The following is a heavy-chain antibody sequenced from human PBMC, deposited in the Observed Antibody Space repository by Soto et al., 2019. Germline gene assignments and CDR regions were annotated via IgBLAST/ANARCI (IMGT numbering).Heavy chain of an antibody. CDR2: ISSSSSYI. CDR3: ARSLIEPPDIVVVPAAIGY. J-gene: IGHJ4*02. V-gene: IGHV3-21*01. Sequence: GGSLRLSCAASGFTFSSYSMNWVRQAPGKGLEWVSSISSSSSYIYYADSVKGRFTISRDNAKNSLYLQMNSLRAEDTAVYYCARSLIEPPDIVVVPAAIGYWGQGTLVTVSS. CDR1: GFTFSSYS. D-gene: IGHD2-2*02.